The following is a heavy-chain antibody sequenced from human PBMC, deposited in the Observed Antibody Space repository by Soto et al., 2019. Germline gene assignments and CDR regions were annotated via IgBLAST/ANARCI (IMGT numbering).Heavy chain of an antibody. CDR1: GGSISSYY. D-gene: IGHD2-21*02. CDR3: ACVVVTAIASWFDP. CDR2: IYYSGST. J-gene: IGHJ5*02. Sequence: SETLSLTCTVSGGSISSYYWSWIRQPPGKGLEWIGYIYYSGSTNYNPSLKSRVTISVDTSKNQFSLKLSSVTAADTAVYYCACVVVTAIASWFDPWGQGTLVTAPQ. V-gene: IGHV4-59*01.